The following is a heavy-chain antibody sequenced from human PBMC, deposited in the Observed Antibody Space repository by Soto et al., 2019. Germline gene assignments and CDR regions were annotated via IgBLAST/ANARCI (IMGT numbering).Heavy chain of an antibody. Sequence: QVQLVQSGAEVRKPGSSVKVSCKASGGTFRSHPISWVRQPLGKGFEGMGGIIPIFGTANHAQKFQGRVTIIADESTSTVYMELSSLRSEDTAMYYCARGWGYDSNDYYYAYWGQGTLVIVSS. CDR3: ARGWGYDSNDYYYAY. D-gene: IGHD3-22*01. V-gene: IGHV1-69*01. CDR2: IIPIFGTA. J-gene: IGHJ4*02. CDR1: GGTFRSHP.